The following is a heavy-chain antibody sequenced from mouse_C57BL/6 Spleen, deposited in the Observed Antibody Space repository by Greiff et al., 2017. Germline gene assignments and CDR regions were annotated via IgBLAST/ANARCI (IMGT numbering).Heavy chain of an antibody. V-gene: IGHV1-39*01. CDR2: INPNYGTT. J-gene: IGHJ4*01. Sequence: EVQLQQSGPELVKPGASVKISCKASGYSFTDYNMNWVKQSNGKSLEWIGVINPNYGTTSDNQKFKGKATLTVDQSSSTAYMQLNSLTSEDSAVYYCARSVITTVVATPMDYWGQGTSVTVSS. CDR1: GYSFTDYN. CDR3: ARSVITTVVATPMDY. D-gene: IGHD1-1*01.